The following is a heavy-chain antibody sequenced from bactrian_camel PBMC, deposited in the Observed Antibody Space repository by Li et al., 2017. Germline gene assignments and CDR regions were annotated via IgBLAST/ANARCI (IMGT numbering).Heavy chain of an antibody. J-gene: IGHJ4*01. CDR1: GYFSNYC. V-gene: IGHV3S1*01. D-gene: IGHD4*01. Sequence: HVQLVESGGGSVQAGGSLRLSCVVFGYFSNYCAAWFRQAPGKEPEGVATIYTCDGSAYYGDSVKGRFTISRDDAKSTVYLQMNSLKSDDTALYYCTVGFRPTDPKYRGQGTQVTVS. CDR2: IYTCDGSA. CDR3: TVGFRPTDPKY.